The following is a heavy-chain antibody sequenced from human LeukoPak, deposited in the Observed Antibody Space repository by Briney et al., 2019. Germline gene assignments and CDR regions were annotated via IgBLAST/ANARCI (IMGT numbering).Heavy chain of an antibody. CDR3: AKDRSSRYDFWSGSFSHYYYYYMDV. V-gene: IGHV3-23*01. CDR2: ISGGSA. CDR1: GGSFSGYY. Sequence: ETLSLTCAVYGGSFSGYYWSWIRQPPGKGLEWVSAISGGSADYADSVKGRFSISIDNSKNTLYLQMNSLRAEDTAVYYCAKDRSSRYDFWSGSFSHYYYYYMDVWGKGTTVTVSS. J-gene: IGHJ6*03. D-gene: IGHD3-3*01.